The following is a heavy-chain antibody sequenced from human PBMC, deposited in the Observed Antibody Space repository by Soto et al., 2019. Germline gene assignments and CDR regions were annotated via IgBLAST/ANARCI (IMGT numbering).Heavy chain of an antibody. CDR1: GGSFSGYY. J-gene: IGHJ5*02. V-gene: IGHV4-34*01. CDR3: ARGAVAAAGLRLRINNWFDP. CDR2: INHSGST. Sequence: SETLSLTCAVYGGSFSGYYWSWIRQPPGKGLEWIGEINHSGSTNYNPSLKSRVTISVDTSKNQFSLKLSSVTAADTAVYYCARGAVAAAGLRLRINNWFDPWGQGTLVTVSS. D-gene: IGHD6-13*01.